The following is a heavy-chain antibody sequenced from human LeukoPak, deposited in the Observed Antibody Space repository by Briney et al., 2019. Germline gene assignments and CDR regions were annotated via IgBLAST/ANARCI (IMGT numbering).Heavy chain of an antibody. CDR3: TRDAHRNNWYFGI. Sequence: SETLSLTCKGSGDSMTSHSWTWIRQSPGKSLEWIGYVFYSGVTDYNPSLKSRVTISIDTSKLQFSLRLTSVSVADTAVYYCTRDAHRNNWYFGIWGRGTLVTVSS. CDR1: GDSMTSHS. V-gene: IGHV4-59*11. D-gene: IGHD2-21*01. J-gene: IGHJ2*01. CDR2: VFYSGVT.